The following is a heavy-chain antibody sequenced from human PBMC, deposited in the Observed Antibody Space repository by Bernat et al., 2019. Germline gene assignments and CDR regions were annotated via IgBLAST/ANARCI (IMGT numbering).Heavy chain of an antibody. Sequence: EVHLEQSGAEVKKPGESLKISCKGSGYRFTSYWIGWVRQVPGKGLEWMGIIYPSDSDTRYSPSFQGQVAISADKSITTTYLRWNGLGASEPAMYYGAGQRGSYPGPLDYWGQGTLVTVSS. CDR2: IYPSDSDT. D-gene: IGHD1-26*01. CDR1: GYRFTSYW. CDR3: AGQRGSYPGPLDY. J-gene: IGHJ4*02. V-gene: IGHV5-51*01.